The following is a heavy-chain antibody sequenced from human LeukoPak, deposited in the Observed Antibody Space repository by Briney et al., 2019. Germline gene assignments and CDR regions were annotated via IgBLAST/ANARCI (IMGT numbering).Heavy chain of an antibody. CDR1: GFTFSSYW. CDR3: ARDVDFWSGYYPIGAFDI. D-gene: IGHD3-3*01. J-gene: IGHJ3*02. Sequence: GSLRLSCAASGFTFSSYWMSWVRQAPGKGLEGVANIKQDGSEKYYVDSVKGRFTISRDNAKNSLYLQMNSLRAEDTAVYYCARDVDFWSGYYPIGAFDIWGQGTMVTVSS. V-gene: IGHV3-7*01. CDR2: IKQDGSEK.